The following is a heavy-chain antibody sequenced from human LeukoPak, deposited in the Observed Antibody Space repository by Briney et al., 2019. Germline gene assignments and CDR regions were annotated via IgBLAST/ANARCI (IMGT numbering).Heavy chain of an antibody. CDR3: AKDRVNILWFGELYDN. CDR2: IIPIFGTA. V-gene: IGHV1-69*13. D-gene: IGHD3-10*01. Sequence: ASVKVSCKASGGTFSSYAISWVRQAPGQGLEWMGGIIPIFGTANYAQKFQGRVTITADESTSTAYMELSSLRSEDTAVYYCAKDRVNILWFGELYDNWGQGTLVTVSS. J-gene: IGHJ4*02. CDR1: GGTFSSYA.